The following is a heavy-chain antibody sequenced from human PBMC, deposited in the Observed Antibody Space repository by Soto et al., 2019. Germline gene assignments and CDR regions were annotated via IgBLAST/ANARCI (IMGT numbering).Heavy chain of an antibody. Sequence: EVQLVETGGGLIQPGGSRRDSCASSGFTVSSYYMSWVREPPWKVLEWLAVIYSGGSTYYADSVKGRFTVSRDNSKNMLSLQMNSLRAEDTAVYYCARGRYYYDSSGYHSPFDYWGQGTLVTVSS. CDR2: IYSGGST. CDR1: GFTVSSYY. V-gene: IGHV3-53*02. D-gene: IGHD3-22*01. J-gene: IGHJ4*02. CDR3: ARGRYYYDSSGYHSPFDY.